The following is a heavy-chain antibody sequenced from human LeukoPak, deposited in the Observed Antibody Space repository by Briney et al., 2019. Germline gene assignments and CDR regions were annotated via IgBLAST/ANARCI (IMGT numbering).Heavy chain of an antibody. CDR3: TRDLGDGYKKDWYFDL. CDR1: GGSISSYY. Sequence: SETLSLTCTVSGGSISSYYWSWIRQPPGKGLEWIGRIYTSGSTNYNPSLKSRVTMSVDTSKNQFSLKLSSVTAADTAVYYCTRDLGDGYKKDWYFDLWGRGTLVTVSS. J-gene: IGHJ2*01. D-gene: IGHD5-24*01. V-gene: IGHV4-4*07. CDR2: IYTSGST.